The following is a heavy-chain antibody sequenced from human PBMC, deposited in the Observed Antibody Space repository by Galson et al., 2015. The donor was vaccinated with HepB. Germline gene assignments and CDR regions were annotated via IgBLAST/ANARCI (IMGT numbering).Heavy chain of an antibody. CDR2: INPSGGST. CDR1: GYTFTSYY. D-gene: IGHD3-22*01. Sequence: SVKVSCKASGYTFTSYYMHWVRQAPGQGLEWMGIINPSGGSTSYAQKFQGRVTMTRDTSTSTVYMELSSLRSEDTAVYYCARARMVVVITYGRDAFDIWGQGTMVTVSS. V-gene: IGHV1-46*03. CDR3: ARARMVVVITYGRDAFDI. J-gene: IGHJ3*02.